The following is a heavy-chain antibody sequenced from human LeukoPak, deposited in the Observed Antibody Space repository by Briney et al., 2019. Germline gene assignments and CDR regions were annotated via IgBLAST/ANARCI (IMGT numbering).Heavy chain of an antibody. CDR3: AKYGNSGWVIDN. J-gene: IGHJ4*02. D-gene: IGHD6-19*01. CDR2: IYYTGAT. CDR1: GGSIGSNY. Sequence: ASETLSLTCTVSGGSIGSNYWTWLRQPPGKGLEYIGYIYYTGATNYNPSLKSRVTISVDTSKNQFSLKMTSVTAADTAVYFCAKYGNSGWVIDNWGQGTLVTVSS. V-gene: IGHV4-59*08.